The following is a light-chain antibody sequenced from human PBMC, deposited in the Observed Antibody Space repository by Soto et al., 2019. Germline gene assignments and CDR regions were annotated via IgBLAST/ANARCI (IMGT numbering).Light chain of an antibody. CDR3: QQYNNWPPSII. J-gene: IGKJ5*01. V-gene: IGKV3-11*01. CDR1: QSVSSN. Sequence: IVLTHSPGTLSFSPCYRSTLSFSSSQSVSSNLAWYQQKPGQAPRLLIYDASNRATGIPARISGSGSGTDFTLTISSLEPEDFAVYYCQQYNNWPPSIIFGQGTRLEI. CDR2: DAS.